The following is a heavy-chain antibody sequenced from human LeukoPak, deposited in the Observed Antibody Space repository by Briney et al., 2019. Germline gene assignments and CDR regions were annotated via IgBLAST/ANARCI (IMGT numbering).Heavy chain of an antibody. D-gene: IGHD1-26*01. CDR1: GFTFSSYS. Sequence: GRSLRLSCAASGFTFSSYSMNWVRQAPGKGLEWVSHITASGTAMFYADSVKGRFTISRDNAKNSLYLQMNSLRDEDTAVYYCASSGSYRFDYWGQGTLVTVSS. J-gene: IGHJ4*02. V-gene: IGHV3-48*02. CDR3: ASSGSYRFDY. CDR2: ITASGTAM.